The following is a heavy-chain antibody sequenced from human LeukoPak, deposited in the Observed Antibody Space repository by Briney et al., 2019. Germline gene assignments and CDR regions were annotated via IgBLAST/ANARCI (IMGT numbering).Heavy chain of an antibody. CDR3: ARSGWYTGYYYYGMDV. J-gene: IGHJ6*02. V-gene: IGHV7-4-1*02. CDR1: GGTFSSYA. CDR2: INTNTGNP. Sequence: ASVKVSCKASGGTFSSYAISWVRQAPGQGLEWMGWINTNTGNPTYAQGFTGRFVFSLDTSVSTAYLQISSLKAEDTAVYYCARSGWYTGYYYYGMDVWGQGTTVTVSS. D-gene: IGHD6-19*01.